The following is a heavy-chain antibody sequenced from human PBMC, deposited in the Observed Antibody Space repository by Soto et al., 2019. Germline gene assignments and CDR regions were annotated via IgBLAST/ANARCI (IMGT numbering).Heavy chain of an antibody. V-gene: IGHV1-2*02. CDR1: GYTFSGYS. J-gene: IGHJ4*02. D-gene: IGHD6-19*01. CDR3: SLQLQVADTFEY. Sequence: QVQLVQSGAEVKKPGASVKVSCKASGYTFSGYSIHWVRQAPGQGLEWMGWVNPNSGGTNYAQQCQGRVTMTRDTSISTAYMDLNRLTSDDTAVYYCSLQLQVADTFEYWCQGTLVTVSS. CDR2: VNPNSGGT.